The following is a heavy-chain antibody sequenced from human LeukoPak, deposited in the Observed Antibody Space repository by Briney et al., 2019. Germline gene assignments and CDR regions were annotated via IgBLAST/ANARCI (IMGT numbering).Heavy chain of an antibody. Sequence: GGSLRLSCAASGFTVSSNYMSWGRQAPGKGLEWVSVIYSGGSTYYADSVKGRFTISRDNSTNTLYLQMNSLRPEDAAVYYCARGNADGYCSGGSCYSVQPYYFDYWGQGTLVTVSS. V-gene: IGHV3-66*01. D-gene: IGHD2-15*01. J-gene: IGHJ4*02. CDR1: GFTVSSNY. CDR3: ARGNADGYCSGGSCYSVQPYYFDY. CDR2: IYSGGST.